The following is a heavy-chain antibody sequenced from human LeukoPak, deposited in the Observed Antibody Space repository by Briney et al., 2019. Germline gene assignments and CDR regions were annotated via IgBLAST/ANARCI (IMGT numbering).Heavy chain of an antibody. Sequence: GGSLRLSCAASGFTFSSYAMSWVRQAPGKGLEWVSAISGSGGSTYYADSVRGRFTISRDNSKNTLYLQMNSQRAEDTAVYYCAKDRGDYGATGGYWGQGTLVTVSS. J-gene: IGHJ4*02. CDR2: ISGSGGST. CDR3: AKDRGDYGATGGY. CDR1: GFTFSSYA. V-gene: IGHV3-23*01. D-gene: IGHD4/OR15-4a*01.